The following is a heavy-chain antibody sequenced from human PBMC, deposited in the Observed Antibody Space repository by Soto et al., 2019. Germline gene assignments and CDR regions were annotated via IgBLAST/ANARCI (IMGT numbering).Heavy chain of an antibody. CDR1: GGSFSGYY. J-gene: IGHJ4*02. V-gene: IGHV4-34*01. D-gene: IGHD3-3*01. Sequence: PSETLSLTCAVYGGSFSGYYWSWIRQPPGKGLEWIGEINHSGSTNYNPSLKSRVTISVDTSKNQFSLKLSSVTAADTAVYYCARRAYYDFWSGYPPEYYSDYWGQGPWSQSPQ. CDR3: ARRAYYDFWSGYPPEYYSDY. CDR2: INHSGST.